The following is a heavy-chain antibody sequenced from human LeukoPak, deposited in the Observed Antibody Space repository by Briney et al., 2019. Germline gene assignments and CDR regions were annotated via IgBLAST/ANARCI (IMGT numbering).Heavy chain of an antibody. CDR1: GLTFCSYG. CDR3: ARDSDALDY. V-gene: IGHV3-7*03. CDR2: IKQDGSEK. D-gene: IGHD3-10*01. Sequence: GGSLRLSCAASGLTFCSYGMSWVRQAPGRGLEWVANIKQDGSEKYYVDSVKGRFTISRDNAKNSLYLQMNSLRAEDTAVYYCARDSDALDYWGQGTLVTVSS. J-gene: IGHJ4*02.